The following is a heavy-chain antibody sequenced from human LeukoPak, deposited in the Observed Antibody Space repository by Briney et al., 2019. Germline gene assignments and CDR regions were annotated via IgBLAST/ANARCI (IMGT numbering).Heavy chain of an antibody. V-gene: IGHV3-21*01. Sequence: GGSLRLFCAASGFTFSSYGMHWVRQAPGKGLEWVSSISSSSSYIYYADSVKGRFTISRDNAKNSLYLQMNSLRAEDTAVYYCARDLSLRLGYYYYMDVWGKGTTVTVSS. D-gene: IGHD2/OR15-2a*01. CDR2: ISSSSSYI. CDR1: GFTFSSYG. CDR3: ARDLSLRLGYYYYMDV. J-gene: IGHJ6*03.